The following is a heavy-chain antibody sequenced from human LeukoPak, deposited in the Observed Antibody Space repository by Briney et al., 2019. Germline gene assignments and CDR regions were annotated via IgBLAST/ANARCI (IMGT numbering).Heavy chain of an antibody. D-gene: IGHD1-7*01. CDR3: TRDLGSRYNWNSGWFDP. V-gene: IGHV3-49*04. J-gene: IGHJ5*02. CDR2: IRSKAYGGTT. Sequence: GGSLRLSCTASGFTFGDYAMSWVRQAPGKGLEWVGFIRSKAYGGTTEYAASVKGRFTISRDDSKSIAYLQMNSLKTEDTAVYYCTRDLGSRYNWNSGWFDPWGQGTLVTVSS. CDR1: GFTFGDYA.